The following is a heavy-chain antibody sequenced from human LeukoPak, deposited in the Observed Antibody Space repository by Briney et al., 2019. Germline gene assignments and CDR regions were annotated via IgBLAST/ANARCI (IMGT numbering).Heavy chain of an antibody. CDR2: IYSGSNT. CDR1: GFTFSTYA. J-gene: IGHJ4*02. V-gene: IGHV3-66*04. Sequence: GGALRLSCAAPGFTFSTYAMNSVRQAPSEGLEWVSIIYSGSNTYYADSVKGRFTISRDNSKNTLYLQMNGLRAEDTAVYYCARQQDTTNPGYWGQGTLVTVSS. CDR3: ARQQDTTNPGY. D-gene: IGHD5-18*01.